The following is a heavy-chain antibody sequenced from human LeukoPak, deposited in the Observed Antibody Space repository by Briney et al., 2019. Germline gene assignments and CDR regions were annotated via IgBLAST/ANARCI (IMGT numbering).Heavy chain of an antibody. CDR3: VRSRGIAARLAA. D-gene: IGHD6-6*01. J-gene: IGHJ4*02. CDR1: GGSISSYY. V-gene: IGHV4-59*01. CDR2: IYYSGST. Sequence: SETLSLTCTVSGGSISSYYWSWIRQPPGKGLEWIGYIYYSGSTNYNPSLKSRVTISVDTSKNQFSLKLSSVTAADTAVYYCVRSRGIAARLAAWGQGTLVTVSS.